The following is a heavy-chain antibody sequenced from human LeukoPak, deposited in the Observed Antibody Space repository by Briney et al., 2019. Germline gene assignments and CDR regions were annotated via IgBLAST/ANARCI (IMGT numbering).Heavy chain of an antibody. CDR1: GFTFSSYA. J-gene: IGHJ4*02. CDR3: ARGNSSSWFKIDY. Sequence: PGGSLRLSCAASGFTFSSYAMHWVRQAPGKGLEWVAVISYDGSNKYYADSVKGRFTISRDNSKNTLYLQTNSLRAEDTAVYYCARGNSSSWFKIDYWGQGTLVTVPS. V-gene: IGHV3-30*04. D-gene: IGHD6-13*01. CDR2: ISYDGSNK.